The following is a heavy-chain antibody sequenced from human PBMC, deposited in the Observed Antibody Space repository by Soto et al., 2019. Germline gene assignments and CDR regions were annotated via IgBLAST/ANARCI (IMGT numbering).Heavy chain of an antibody. CDR1: GGSISTFY. V-gene: IGHV4-59*01. CDR2: IYYSGNT. CDR3: ARGNWNSPFDY. D-gene: IGHD1-7*01. Sequence: PSETLSLTCTVSGGSISTFYWSWIRQPPGKGLEWIGYIYYSGNTNYNPSLKSRVTISVDTSNNQFSLKLSSVTAADTAVYYCARGNWNSPFDYWGQGTLLTVSS. J-gene: IGHJ4*02.